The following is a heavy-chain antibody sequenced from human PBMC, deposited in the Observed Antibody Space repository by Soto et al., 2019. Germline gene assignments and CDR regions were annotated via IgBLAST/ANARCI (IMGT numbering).Heavy chain of an antibody. CDR2: IIPILGIA. J-gene: IGHJ4*02. V-gene: IGHV1-69*02. D-gene: IGHD1-26*01. Sequence: QVQLVQSGAEVKKPGSSVKVSCKASGGTFSSYTISWVRQAPGQGLEWMGRIIPILGIANYAQKFQGRVTITADKSTSTAYMELSSLRSEDTAVYYCATQEEVEATVGDYWGQGTLVTVSS. CDR1: GGTFSSYT. CDR3: ATQEEVEATVGDY.